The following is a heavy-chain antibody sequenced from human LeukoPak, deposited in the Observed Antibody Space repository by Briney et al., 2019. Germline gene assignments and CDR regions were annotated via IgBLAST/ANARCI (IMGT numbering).Heavy chain of an antibody. D-gene: IGHD3-10*01. V-gene: IGHV1-8*01. CDR2: MNPNSGNT. J-gene: IGHJ6*02. Sequence: GASVKASCKASGYTFTSYDINWVRQATGQGLEWMGWMNPNSGNTGYAQKFQGRVTMTRNTSISTAYMELSSLRSEDTAVYYCARGLVWFGEIFPPASYYYYGMDVWGQGTTVTVSS. CDR1: GYTFTSYD. CDR3: ARGLVWFGEIFPPASYYYYGMDV.